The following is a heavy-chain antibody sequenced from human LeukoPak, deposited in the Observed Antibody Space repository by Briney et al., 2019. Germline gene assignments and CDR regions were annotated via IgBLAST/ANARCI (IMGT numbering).Heavy chain of an antibody. D-gene: IGHD3-22*01. Sequence: SETLSLTCAVSGGSISGSPYYWGWIRQAPGKGLEWIGSIDYSGTTHHNPSLKSRVTMSVDTSKNQFSLKLSSVTAADTAVYYCARLSSRRFPPTYSFDRRNYFDYWGQGTLVTVSS. V-gene: IGHV4-39*07. CDR3: ARLSSRRFPPTYSFDRRNYFDY. J-gene: IGHJ4*02. CDR2: IDYSGTT. CDR1: GGSISGSPYY.